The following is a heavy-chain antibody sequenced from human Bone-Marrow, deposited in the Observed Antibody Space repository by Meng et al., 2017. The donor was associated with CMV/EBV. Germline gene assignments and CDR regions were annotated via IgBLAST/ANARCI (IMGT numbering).Heavy chain of an antibody. CDR3: ARDSSSGWSPDAFDI. D-gene: IGHD6-19*01. V-gene: IGHV4-39*07. J-gene: IGHJ3*02. CDR2: IYYSGST. Sequence: GSLRLSCTVSGGSISSSSYYWGWIRQPPGKGLEWIGSIYYSGSTYYNPSLKSRVTISVDTSKNQFSLKLSSVTAADTAVYYCARDSSSGWSPDAFDIWGQGTMVTVSS. CDR1: GGSISSSSYY.